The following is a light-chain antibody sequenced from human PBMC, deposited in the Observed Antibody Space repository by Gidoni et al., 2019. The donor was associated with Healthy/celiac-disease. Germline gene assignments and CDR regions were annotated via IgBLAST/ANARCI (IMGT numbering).Light chain of an antibody. CDR3: QQYGSSPYS. V-gene: IGKV3-20*01. CDR2: GAS. Sequence: IVLTQSPGTLSLSPGERATLSCRASQSVSSSYLAWYQQKPGQAPRLLIYGASSRATGSPDFTLTISRLEPEDFAVYYCQQYGSSPYSFGQGTKLEIK. CDR1: QSVSSSY. J-gene: IGKJ2*03.